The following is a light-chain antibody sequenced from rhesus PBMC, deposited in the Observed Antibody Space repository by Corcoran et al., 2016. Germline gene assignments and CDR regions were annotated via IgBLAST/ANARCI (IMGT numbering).Light chain of an antibody. V-gene: IGKV1-74*01. CDR2: KAS. CDR3: QHGYGTPWT. CDR1: ENVNSY. J-gene: IGKJ1*01. Sequence: DIQMTQSPSSLSASVGDRVTITCRASENVNSYLNWYQQKPGKAPKLLIYKASTLRSGVPSWFSGSGSGTDYTFTISSLQTEDLATYYCQHGYGTPWTFGQGTKVQSK.